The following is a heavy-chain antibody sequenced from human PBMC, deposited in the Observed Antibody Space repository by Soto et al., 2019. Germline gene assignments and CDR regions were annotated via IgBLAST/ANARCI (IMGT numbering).Heavy chain of an antibody. D-gene: IGHD3-22*01. Sequence: GASLRLSFKASGFTFSNHWMHWVRQAPGKGLVWVSRINSDGSTTTYADSVKGRFTIFRHNAKNTLYLQLNSLRAEDTALYYCARGYSSGPDYWGQGT. CDR2: INSDGSTT. CDR3: ARGYSSGPDY. V-gene: IGHV3-74*01. J-gene: IGHJ4*02. CDR1: GFTFSNHW.